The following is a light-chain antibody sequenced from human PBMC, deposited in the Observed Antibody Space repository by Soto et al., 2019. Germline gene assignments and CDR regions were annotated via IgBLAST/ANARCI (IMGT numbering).Light chain of an antibody. V-gene: IGLV4-69*01. CDR1: SGRSDYA. CDR2: VDSDGSH. Sequence: QSVLTQSPSASASLGASVKLTCTLSSGRSDYAIAWHQQQPEKGPRYLMKVDSDGSHTKGDGIPDRFSGSRSGAERYLTISSLQSEDEADYYCQTWGAGIHVVFGGGTKLTVL. J-gene: IGLJ2*01. CDR3: QTWGAGIHVV.